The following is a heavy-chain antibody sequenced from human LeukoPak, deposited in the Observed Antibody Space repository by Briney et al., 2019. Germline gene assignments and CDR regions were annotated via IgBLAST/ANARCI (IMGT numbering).Heavy chain of an antibody. CDR1: GFTLSRYA. V-gene: IGHV3-30-3*01. CDR3: GRPLRPAPYSYNAVDV. Sequence: GGSLRLSCTVSGFTLSRYAMHWVRQAPGKGLEWVGVISYDGSNKRYADSAKGRFTISRDNSKKSLYLEMNSLTTGDTAVYYCGRPLRPAPYSYNAVDVWGRGTTVTVS. CDR2: ISYDGSNK. J-gene: IGHJ6*02. D-gene: IGHD2-21*01.